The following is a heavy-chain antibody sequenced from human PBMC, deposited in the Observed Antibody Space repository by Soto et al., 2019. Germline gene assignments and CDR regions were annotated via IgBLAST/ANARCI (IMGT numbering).Heavy chain of an antibody. J-gene: IGHJ4*02. CDR1: GFTFSSYW. V-gene: IGHV3-7*01. Sequence: VQLVESGGGLVQPGGSLRLSCAASGFTFSSYWMDWVRQAPGKGLEWVANINQDGSEKHYIDSVKGRFTISRDNAKNSLYLQMSSLTAEDSALYYCSTSLDYWGQGTLVTVSS. CDR3: STSLDY. CDR2: INQDGSEK.